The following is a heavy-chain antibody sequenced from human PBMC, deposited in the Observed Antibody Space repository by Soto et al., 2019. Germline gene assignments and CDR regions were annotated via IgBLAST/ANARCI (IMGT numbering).Heavy chain of an antibody. CDR2: VSGSGSST. CDR1: GFNFGSYA. D-gene: IGHD5-18*01. J-gene: IGHJ4*02. CDR3: VKGKESGYRGAFDS. Sequence: EEQLLESGGGLVQPGGSLRLSCAATGFNFGSYAMGWVRQAPGKGLEWVSGVSGSGSSTYYADSVKGRLTISKDKSKNTLYLDLNNLRSEDTAVYFCVKGKESGYRGAFDSWGQGTMVTVSS. V-gene: IGHV3-23*01.